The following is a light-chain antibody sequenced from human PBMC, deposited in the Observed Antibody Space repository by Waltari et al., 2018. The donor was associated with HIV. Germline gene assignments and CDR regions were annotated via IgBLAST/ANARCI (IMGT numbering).Light chain of an antibody. CDR3: QVWDTTTGQWV. J-gene: IGLJ3*02. Sequence: SYVLTQPPSVSVDPGETARITCGGTNIGSKSVQWSQQKPGQAPVLVIYDDNDRPSGSPERFSGSSSGNTATLTISRVEAGDEADYYCQVWDTTTGQWVFGGGTELAVL. CDR2: DDN. V-gene: IGLV3-21*04. CDR1: NIGSKS.